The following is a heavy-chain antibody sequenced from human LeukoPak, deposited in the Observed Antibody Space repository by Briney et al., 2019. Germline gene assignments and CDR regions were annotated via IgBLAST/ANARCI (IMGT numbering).Heavy chain of an antibody. Sequence: ASVKVSCKASGGTSSSYAISWVRQAPGQGLEWMGGIIPIFGTANYAQKFQGRVTITADESTSTAYMELSSLRSEDTAVYYCARETGEVVAAAGRGFDYWGQGTLVTVSS. CDR2: IIPIFGTA. CDR1: GGTSSSYA. J-gene: IGHJ4*02. CDR3: ARETGEVVAAAGRGFDY. V-gene: IGHV1-69*13. D-gene: IGHD6-13*01.